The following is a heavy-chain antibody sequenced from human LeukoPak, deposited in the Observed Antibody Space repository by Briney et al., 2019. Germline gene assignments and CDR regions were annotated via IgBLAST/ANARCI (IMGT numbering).Heavy chain of an antibody. CDR3: ATDPYCSSTSCYSWFDP. CDR2: IIPILGIA. J-gene: IGHJ5*02. D-gene: IGHD2-2*01. Sequence: GSSVKVSCKTSGGTFSSYTISWVRQAPGQGLEWMGRIIPILGIANYAQKFQGRVTITADKSTNTAYMELSSLRSEDTAVYYCATDPYCSSTSCYSWFDPWGQGTLVTVSS. V-gene: IGHV1-69*04. CDR1: GGTFSSYT.